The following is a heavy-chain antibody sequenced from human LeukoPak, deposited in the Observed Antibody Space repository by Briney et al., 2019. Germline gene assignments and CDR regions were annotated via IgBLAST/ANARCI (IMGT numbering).Heavy chain of an antibody. V-gene: IGHV4-59*08. D-gene: IGHD3-3*01. J-gene: IGHJ4*02. Sequence: SETLSLTCTVSGGSISSYYWSWIRQPPGKGLEWIGYIYYSGSTNYNPSLKSRVTISVDTSKNQFSLELSSVTAADTAVYYCARHNPIWSGYYTGYFDYWGQGTLVTVSS. CDR2: IYYSGST. CDR3: ARHNPIWSGYYTGYFDY. CDR1: GGSISSYY.